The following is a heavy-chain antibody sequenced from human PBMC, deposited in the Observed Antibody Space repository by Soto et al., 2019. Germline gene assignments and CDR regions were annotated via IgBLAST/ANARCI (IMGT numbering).Heavy chain of an antibody. CDR1: GYTFTNYA. D-gene: IGHD5-12*01. CDR3: ARVSGYYLPDY. V-gene: IGHV1-3*01. Sequence: ASVKVSCKASGYTFTNYAMHWVRQAPGQRLEWMGWINAGNGNTKYSQKFQGRVTITRDTSASKAYMELSSLRSEDTAVYYCARVSGYYLPDYWGQGTLVTVSS. J-gene: IGHJ4*02. CDR2: INAGNGNT.